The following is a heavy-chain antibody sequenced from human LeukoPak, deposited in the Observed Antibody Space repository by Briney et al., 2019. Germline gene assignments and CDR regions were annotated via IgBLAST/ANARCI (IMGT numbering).Heavy chain of an antibody. V-gene: IGHV1-69-2*01. CDR3: ARGSATVVTALFPPDY. Sequence: ASVKVSCKVSGYTFTDYYMHWVQQAPGKGLEWMGLVDPEDGETIYAEKFQGRVTITADTSTDTAYMELSRLRSDDTAVYYCARGSATVVTALFPPDYWGQGTLVTVSS. CDR2: VDPEDGET. J-gene: IGHJ4*02. D-gene: IGHD4-23*01. CDR1: GYTFTDYY.